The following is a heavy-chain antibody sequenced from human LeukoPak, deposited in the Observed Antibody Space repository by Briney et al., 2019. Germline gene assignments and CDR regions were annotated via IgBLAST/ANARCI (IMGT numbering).Heavy chain of an antibody. CDR1: GYTFTSYY. D-gene: IGHD6-19*01. J-gene: IGHJ6*03. Sequence: ASVKVSCKASGYTFTSYYMHWVRQAPGQGLEWMGIINPSGGSTSYAQKFQGRVTMTRDTSTSTVYMELSSLRSEDTAVYYCARDNPIAVAGTNYYYMDVWGKGTTVTVSS. CDR3: ARDNPIAVAGTNYYYMDV. V-gene: IGHV1-46*01. CDR2: INPSGGST.